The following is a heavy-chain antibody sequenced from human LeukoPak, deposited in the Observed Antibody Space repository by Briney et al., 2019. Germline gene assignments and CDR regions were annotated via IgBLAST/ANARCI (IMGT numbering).Heavy chain of an antibody. V-gene: IGHV3-30-3*01. CDR2: ISYDGSNK. CDR3: ARDPRTSSTSRNYFES. D-gene: IGHD6-13*01. CDR1: GFTFSSYA. Sequence: PGRSLRLSCAASGFTFSSYAMHWVRQAPGKGLEWVAVISYDGSNKYYADSVKGRFTISRDNSKNTLYLQMNSLRAEDTAVYYCARDPRTSSTSRNYFESWGQGTLVTVSS. J-gene: IGHJ4*02.